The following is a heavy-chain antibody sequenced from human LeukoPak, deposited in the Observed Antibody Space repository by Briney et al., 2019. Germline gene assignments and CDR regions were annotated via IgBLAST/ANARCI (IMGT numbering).Heavy chain of an antibody. CDR1: GFTFSSYW. Sequence: PGGSLRPSCAASGFTFSSYWMSWVRQAPGKGLEWVANIKQGGSEKYYVDSVKGRFTISRDNAKNSLYLQMNSLRAEDTAVYYCARGSSGWYGGNWFDPWGQGTLVTVSS. CDR2: IKQGGSEK. D-gene: IGHD6-19*01. CDR3: ARGSSGWYGGNWFDP. V-gene: IGHV3-7*01. J-gene: IGHJ5*02.